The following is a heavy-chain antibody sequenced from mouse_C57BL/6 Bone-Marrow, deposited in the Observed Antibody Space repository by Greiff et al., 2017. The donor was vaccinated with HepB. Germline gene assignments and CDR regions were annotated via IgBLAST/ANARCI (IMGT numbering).Heavy chain of an antibody. CDR2: IDPSDSYT. CDR3: ARNSGRSYYYYAMDY. D-gene: IGHD1-1*01. Sequence: VQLQQPGAELVMPGASVKLSCKASGYTFTSYWMHWVKQRPGQGLEWIGEIDPSDSYTNYNQKFKGKSTLTVDKSSSTAYMQLSSLTSEDSAVYYCARNSGRSYYYYAMDYWGQGTSVTVSS. CDR1: GYTFTSYW. V-gene: IGHV1-69*01. J-gene: IGHJ4*01.